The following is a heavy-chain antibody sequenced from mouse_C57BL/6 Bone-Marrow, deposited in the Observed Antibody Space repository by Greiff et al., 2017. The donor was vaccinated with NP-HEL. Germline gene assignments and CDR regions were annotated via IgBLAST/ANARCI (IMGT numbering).Heavy chain of an antibody. CDR3: ARYGTTVVATSYWYFDV. CDR2: IRNKANGYTT. Sequence: EVKVVESGGGLVQPGGSLSLSCAASGFTFTDYYMSWVRQPPGKALEWLGFIRNKANGYTTEYSASVKGRFTISRDNSQSILYLQMNALRAEDSATYYCARYGTTVVATSYWYFDVWGTGTTVTVSS. CDR1: GFTFTDYY. D-gene: IGHD1-1*01. V-gene: IGHV7-3*01. J-gene: IGHJ1*03.